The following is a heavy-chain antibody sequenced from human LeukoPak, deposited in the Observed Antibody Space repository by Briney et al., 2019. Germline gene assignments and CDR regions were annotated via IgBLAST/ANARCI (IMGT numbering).Heavy chain of an antibody. CDR1: GGSISSSSYY. J-gene: IGHJ4*02. Sequence: SETLSLTCTVSGGSISSSSYYWGWIRQPPGKGLEWIGSIYYSGSTYYNPSLKSRVTISVDTSKNQFSLKLSSVTAADTAVYYCARPGNWNDVDYRGQGTLVTVSS. CDR3: ARPGNWNDVDY. CDR2: IYYSGST. D-gene: IGHD1-1*01. V-gene: IGHV4-39*01.